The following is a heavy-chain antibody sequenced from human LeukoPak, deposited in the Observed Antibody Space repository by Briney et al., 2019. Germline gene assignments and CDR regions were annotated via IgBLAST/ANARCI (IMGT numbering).Heavy chain of an antibody. V-gene: IGHV3-7*01. J-gene: IGHJ4*02. CDR2: IKQDGSEK. CDR1: GFTFRDYA. Sequence: QTGGSLRLSCTASGFTFRDYAMSWVRQAPGNGLEWVANIKQDGSEKYYVDSVKGRFTISRDNAKNSLYLQMNSLRAEDTAVYYCARDRRDSPADYWGQGTLVTVSS. D-gene: IGHD3-22*01. CDR3: ARDRRDSPADY.